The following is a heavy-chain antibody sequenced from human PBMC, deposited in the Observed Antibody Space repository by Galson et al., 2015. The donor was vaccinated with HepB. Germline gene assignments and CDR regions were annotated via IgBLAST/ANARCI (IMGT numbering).Heavy chain of an antibody. D-gene: IGHD6-13*01. J-gene: IGHJ5*02. CDR2: IGTAGDT. CDR3: ARGEQQLVKGTGFDP. CDR1: GFTFSSYE. Sequence: SLRLSCAASGFTFSSYEMNWVRQATGKGLEWVSAIGTAGDTYYPGSVKGRFTISRENAKNSLYLQMNSLRAGDTAVYYCARGEQQLVKGTGFDPWGQGTLVTVSS. V-gene: IGHV3-13*01.